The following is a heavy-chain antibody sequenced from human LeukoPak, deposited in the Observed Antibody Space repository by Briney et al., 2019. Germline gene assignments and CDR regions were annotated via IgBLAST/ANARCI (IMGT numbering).Heavy chain of an antibody. Sequence: PGGSLRLPCAASGFTFSSYAMSWVRQAPGKGLEWVSAISGSGGSTYYADSVKGRFTISRDNSKNALYLQMNSLRAEDTAVYYCAKDSVVGARTSGMDVWGQGTTVTVSS. CDR3: AKDSVVGARTSGMDV. CDR2: ISGSGGST. J-gene: IGHJ6*02. D-gene: IGHD1-26*01. CDR1: GFTFSSYA. V-gene: IGHV3-23*01.